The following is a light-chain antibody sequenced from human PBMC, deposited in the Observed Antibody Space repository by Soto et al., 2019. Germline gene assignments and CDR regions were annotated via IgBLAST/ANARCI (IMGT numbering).Light chain of an antibody. V-gene: IGKV1-5*01. CDR1: QSINTE. J-gene: IGKJ1*01. Sequence: DIQMTQSPSTLSASVGDRVTITCRASQSINTELAWYQQIPGKAPNLLIYDASTLESGVPSKFSGSASGTEFTLSISRLQSHDFESYYCQHYRSSSAWTFGQGTKVDLK. CDR3: QHYRSSSAWT. CDR2: DAS.